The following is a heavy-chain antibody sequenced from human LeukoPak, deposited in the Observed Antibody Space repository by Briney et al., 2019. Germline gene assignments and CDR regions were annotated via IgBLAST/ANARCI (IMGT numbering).Heavy chain of an antibody. J-gene: IGHJ5*02. D-gene: IGHD5-18*01. CDR1: GFTFDDYA. Sequence: PGRSLRLSCAASGFTFDDYAMHWVRQAPGKGLEWVSGISWNSGSIGYADSVKGRFTISRDNAKNSLYLQMNSLRAEDTAVYYCARVGASPSGYSYGLSGHWFDPWGQGTLVTVSS. CDR2: ISWNSGSI. V-gene: IGHV3-9*01. CDR3: ARVGASPSGYSYGLSGHWFDP.